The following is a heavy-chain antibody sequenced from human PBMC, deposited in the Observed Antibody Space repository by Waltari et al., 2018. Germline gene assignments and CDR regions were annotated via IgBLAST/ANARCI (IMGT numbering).Heavy chain of an antibody. CDR3: ARRGRVVVAATPYYYYGMDV. Sequence: GKGLEWIGYIYYSGSTNYNPSLKSRVTISVDTSKNQFSLKLSSVTAADTAVYYCARRGRVVVAATPYYYYGMDVWGQGTTVTVSS. D-gene: IGHD2-15*01. V-gene: IGHV4-59*01. CDR2: IYYSGST. J-gene: IGHJ6*02.